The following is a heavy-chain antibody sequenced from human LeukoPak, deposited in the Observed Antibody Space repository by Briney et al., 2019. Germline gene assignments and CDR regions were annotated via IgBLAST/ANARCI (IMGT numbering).Heavy chain of an antibody. Sequence: SETLSLTCTVSGGSISSSSYYWGWIRQPPGKGLEWIGSIYYSGSTYYNPSLKSRVTISVDTSKNQFSLKLSSATAADTAVYYCARRGIVVVPAAIRTFDIWGQGTMVTVSS. D-gene: IGHD2-2*02. CDR2: IYYSGST. J-gene: IGHJ3*02. CDR1: GGSISSSSYY. CDR3: ARRGIVVVPAAIRTFDI. V-gene: IGHV4-39*01.